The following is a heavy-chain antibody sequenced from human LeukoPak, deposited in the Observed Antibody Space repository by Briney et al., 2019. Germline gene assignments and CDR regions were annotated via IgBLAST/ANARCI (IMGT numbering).Heavy chain of an antibody. J-gene: IGHJ4*02. CDR2: IRSNVNSYET. D-gene: IGHD7-27*01. Sequence: GGSLRLSCAVSGVSFSGSAIHWVCQAPGKRREWVVRIRSNVNSYETGYVASGDDTFTISTVDSRNTAYLQMSSLKTEDTAICFCTRSFNWGSDYWGQGTLVTVSS. CDR3: TRSFNWGSDY. V-gene: IGHV3-73*01. CDR1: GVSFSGSA.